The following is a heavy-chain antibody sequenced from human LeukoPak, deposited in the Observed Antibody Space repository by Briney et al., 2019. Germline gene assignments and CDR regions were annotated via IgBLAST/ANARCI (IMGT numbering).Heavy chain of an antibody. D-gene: IGHD3-9*01. J-gene: IGHJ5*02. CDR3: AREARDPYFDWLSLIDP. CDR1: GYVFTGYY. CDR2: INPSGGST. V-gene: IGHV1-46*01. Sequence: VASVKVSCKASGYVFTGYYMHWVRQAPGQGLEWMGIINPSGGSTSYAQKFQGRVTMTRDTSTSTVYMELSSLRSEDTAVYYCAREARDPYFDWLSLIDPWGQGTLVTVSS.